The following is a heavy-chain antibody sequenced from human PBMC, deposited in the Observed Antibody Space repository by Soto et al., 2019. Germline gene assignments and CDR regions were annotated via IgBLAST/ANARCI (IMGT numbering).Heavy chain of an antibody. CDR1: KFTITSYW. J-gene: IGHJ6*02. D-gene: IGHD5-18*01. Sequence: EVQLVESGGGLVQPGGSVRLSCAASKFTITSYWMHWVRQAPGKGLVWVSRINSDGSSISYADAVKGRFTISRDNGKNTLYLQRNSLRVEDTAVYYCAREVSHGYVLRGMDVWCQGTTVTVFS. CDR2: INSDGSSI. CDR3: AREVSHGYVLRGMDV. V-gene: IGHV3-74*01.